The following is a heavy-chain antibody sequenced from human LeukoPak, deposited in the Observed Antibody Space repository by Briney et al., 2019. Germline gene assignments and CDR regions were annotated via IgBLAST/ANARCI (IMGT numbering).Heavy chain of an antibody. J-gene: IGHJ5*02. CDR1: GYTFSGYY. D-gene: IGHD3-10*01. CDR2: INPNSGGT. Sequence: ASVKVSCKASGYTFSGYYIFWVRRAPGQGLGWMGWINPNSGGTNYAQEFQGRVTMTRDTSITTAYMELSTLRSDDTAVYYCALIGDHAWFDPWGQGTLVTVSS. CDR3: ALIGDHAWFDP. V-gene: IGHV1-2*02.